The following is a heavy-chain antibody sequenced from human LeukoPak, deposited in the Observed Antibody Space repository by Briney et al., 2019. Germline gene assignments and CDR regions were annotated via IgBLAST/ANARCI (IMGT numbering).Heavy chain of an antibody. Sequence: SETLSLTCTVSGGSISSGGYYWSWIRQPPGKGLEWIGYIYHSGSTYYNPSLKSRVTISVDRSKNQFSLKLSSVTAADTAVYYCARVVGSYSYYFDYWGQGTLVTVSS. V-gene: IGHV4-30-2*01. CDR3: ARVVGSYSYYFDY. CDR1: GGSISSGGYY. J-gene: IGHJ4*02. D-gene: IGHD1-26*01. CDR2: IYHSGST.